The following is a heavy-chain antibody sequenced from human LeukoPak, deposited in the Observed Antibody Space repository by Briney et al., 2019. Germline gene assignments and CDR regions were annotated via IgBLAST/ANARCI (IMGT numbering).Heavy chain of an antibody. CDR3: ARSYRNYYGSGSWVGY. V-gene: IGHV4-39*01. J-gene: IGHJ4*02. Sequence: PSETLSLTCTVSGGSISSSSYYWGWIRQPPGKGLEWIGSIYYSGSTYYNPSLKSRVTISVDTSKNQFSLKLSSVTAADTAVYYCARSYRNYYGSGSWVGYWGQGTLVTVSS. D-gene: IGHD3-10*01. CDR2: IYYSGST. CDR1: GGSISSSSYY.